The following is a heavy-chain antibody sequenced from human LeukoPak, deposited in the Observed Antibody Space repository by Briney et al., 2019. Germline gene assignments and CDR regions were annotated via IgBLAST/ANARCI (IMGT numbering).Heavy chain of an antibody. J-gene: IGHJ3*02. V-gene: IGHV4-4*07. CDR2: IYTGGST. Sequence: SETLSLTCTVSGGSISSYYWSWIRQPAGKGLEWIGRIYTGGSTNYNPSLKSRVTMSVDTSKNQFSLKLSSVTAADTAVYYCARDLTYYYGSGSYLGDAFDIWGQGTMVTVSS. CDR3: ARDLTYYYGSGSYLGDAFDI. D-gene: IGHD3-10*01. CDR1: GGSISSYY.